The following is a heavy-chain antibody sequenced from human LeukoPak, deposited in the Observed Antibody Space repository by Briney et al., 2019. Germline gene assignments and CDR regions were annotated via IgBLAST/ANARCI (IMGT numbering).Heavy chain of an antibody. V-gene: IGHV3-23*01. CDR2: ISRGGTNT. Sequence: PGGSLSLSCTAPGLTLSSNARNWVRQAPPNELEWVSGISRGGTNTNYSDSVKGRSTISRDNSKNQLQLQMDSLISEEWVLNYGARKLRLGGYDSPCSWGKGNGVSVSS. CDR3: ARKLRLGGYDSPCS. J-gene: IGHJ5*02. CDR1: GLTLSSNA. D-gene: IGHD3-16*01.